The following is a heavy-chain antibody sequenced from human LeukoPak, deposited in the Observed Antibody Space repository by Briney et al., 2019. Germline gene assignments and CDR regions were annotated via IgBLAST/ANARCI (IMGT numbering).Heavy chain of an antibody. V-gene: IGHV2-5*01. CDR2: IYWNDDK. CDR3: AHFVVVPAASTALEYYYYYMDV. CDR1: GFSLSTSGVG. J-gene: IGHJ6*03. Sequence: ESGPTLVNPTQTLTLTCTFSGFSLSTSGVGVGWIRQPPGKALEWLALIYWNDDKRYSPSLKSRPTITKDTSKNQVVLTMTNMDPVDTATYYRAHFVVVPAASTALEYYYYYMDVWGKGTTVTVSS. D-gene: IGHD2-2*01.